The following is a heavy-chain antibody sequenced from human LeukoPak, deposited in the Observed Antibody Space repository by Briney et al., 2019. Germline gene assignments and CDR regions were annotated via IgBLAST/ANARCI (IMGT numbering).Heavy chain of an antibody. CDR3: ARDSVEYSSSSSDY. J-gene: IGHJ4*02. CDR2: ISGNGGST. Sequence: GGSLRLSCAASGFTFSKFAMSWIRQAPGKGLEWVSSISGNGGSTYYAESVKGRFTISRDNSKNTLYLQMNSLRAEDTAVYYCARDSVEYSSSSSDYWGQGTLVTVSS. D-gene: IGHD6-6*01. V-gene: IGHV3-23*01. CDR1: GFTFSKFA.